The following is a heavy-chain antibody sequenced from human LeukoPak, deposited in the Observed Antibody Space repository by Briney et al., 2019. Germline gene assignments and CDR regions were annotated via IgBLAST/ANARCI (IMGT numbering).Heavy chain of an antibody. D-gene: IGHD3-3*01. J-gene: IGHJ6*03. CDR1: GFTFDDYA. CDR2: ISWNSGSI. V-gene: IGHV3-9*01. CDR3: AKDPGTIFGVAPDYYYYMDV. Sequence: GGSLRLSCAASGFTFDDYAMHWVRQAPGKGLEWVSGISWNSGSIGYADSVKGRFTISRDNAKNSLYLQMNSLRAEDTAVYYCAKDPGTIFGVAPDYYYYMDVWGKGTTVTVSS.